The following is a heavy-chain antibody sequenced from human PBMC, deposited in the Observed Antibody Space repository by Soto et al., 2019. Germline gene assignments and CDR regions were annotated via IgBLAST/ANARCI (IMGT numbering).Heavy chain of an antibody. Sequence: GGSLRRSCLASGSTFSSYAMDWVRQAPGKGLESISSISASGDRTYYADSVKGRFTISRDNSKNLLYLQMNNLRAEDTAVYYCAKILATSDYYWYGLDVWGQGAAVTVSS. CDR3: AKILATSDYYWYGLDV. CDR1: GSTFSSYA. D-gene: IGHD1-26*01. J-gene: IGHJ6*02. CDR2: ISASGDRT. V-gene: IGHV3-23*01.